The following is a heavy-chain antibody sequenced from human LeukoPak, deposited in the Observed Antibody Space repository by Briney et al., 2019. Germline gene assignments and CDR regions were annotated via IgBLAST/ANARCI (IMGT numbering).Heavy chain of an antibody. CDR3: ARHLSNLDRTYHFDY. D-gene: IGHD3/OR15-3a*01. J-gene: IGHJ4*02. CDR2: VYPGNSDT. CDR1: GYSFSNHW. Sequence: GESLKISCRGSGYSFSNHWIGWVRQMPGKGVEWMGIVYPGNSDTRYSPYFQGQVTMSADKSINTAYLQWSSLKASDPALYYCARHLSNLDRTYHFDYWGQRTLVTLS. V-gene: IGHV5-51*01.